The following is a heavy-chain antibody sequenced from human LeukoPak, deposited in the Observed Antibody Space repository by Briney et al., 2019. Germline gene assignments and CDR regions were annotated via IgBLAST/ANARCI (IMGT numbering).Heavy chain of an antibody. CDR2: IREDGSEK. D-gene: IGHD2-8*02. CDR3: ATSTGWRFDY. CDR1: GFTLSSYW. V-gene: IGHV3-7*01. J-gene: IGHJ4*02. Sequence: GGSLRLSCVASGFTLSSYWMSWVRQAPGKGLEWVANIREDGSEKYYVDSVKGRFTISRDNAKNSLWLQMHSLRAEDTAVYYCATSTGWRFDYWGQGTLVTVSS.